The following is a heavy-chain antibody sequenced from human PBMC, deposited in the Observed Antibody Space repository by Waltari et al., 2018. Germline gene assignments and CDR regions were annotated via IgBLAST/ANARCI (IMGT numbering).Heavy chain of an antibody. Sequence: QVQLVQSGAEVKTPGSSVNVSCQASGGTLANYVINWVRQAPGHVLEWLGRIFTAPGLGSCAEKGDGRVAFTAHSSTRTAHMELSNLQLDDTAVYFCTRGEIRVEPNGAFDLWGQGTVVAVSS. CDR3: TRGEIRVEPNGAFDL. V-gene: IGHV1-69*04. CDR2: IFTAPGLG. D-gene: IGHD1-26*01. J-gene: IGHJ3*01. CDR1: GGTLANYV.